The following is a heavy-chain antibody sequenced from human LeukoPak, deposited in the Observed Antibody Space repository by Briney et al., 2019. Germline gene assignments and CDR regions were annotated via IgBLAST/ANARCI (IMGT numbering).Heavy chain of an antibody. CDR2: IWPSGH. CDR3: ARHLVGATVVDY. CDR1: GGSVSSYH. Sequence: NTSETLSLTCTVSGGSVSSYHWNWIRQPAGKGLEWIGRIWPSGHNYNPSLESRVTMSVDTSKNQFSLKLSSVTAADTAVYYCARHLVGATVVDYWGQGTLVTVSS. V-gene: IGHV4-4*07. J-gene: IGHJ4*02. D-gene: IGHD1-26*01.